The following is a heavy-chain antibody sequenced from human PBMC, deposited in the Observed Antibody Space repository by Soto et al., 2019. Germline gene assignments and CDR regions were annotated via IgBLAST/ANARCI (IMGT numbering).Heavy chain of an antibody. CDR1: GFSLSTTGVG. CDR3: AHDRYYYDSSGTDAFDI. V-gene: IGHV2-5*02. J-gene: IGHJ3*02. D-gene: IGHD3-22*01. CDR2: IYWDDDK. Sequence: QITLKESGPTLVKPTQTLTLTCTFSGFSLSTTGVGVGWIRQPPGKALEWLALIYWDDDKRYSPSLENILTITKDTSKKQVVLTMTNMDPVDTATYYCAHDRYYYDSSGTDAFDIWGQGTMVTVSS.